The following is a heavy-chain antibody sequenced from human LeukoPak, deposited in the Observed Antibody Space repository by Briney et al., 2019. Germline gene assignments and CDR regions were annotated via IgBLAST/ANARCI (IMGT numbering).Heavy chain of an antibody. V-gene: IGHV1-2*02. J-gene: IGHJ4*02. CDR2: VNPNSGGT. CDR1: GYTFTGYY. Sequence: ASVKVSCKASGYTFTGYYMHWVRQAPGQGLEWMGWVNPNSGGTNYAQKFQGRVTMTRDTSISTAYMELSRLRSDDTAVYYCARGAIYDFWSGYWGIDYWGQGTLVTVSS. D-gene: IGHD3-3*01. CDR3: ARGAIYDFWSGYWGIDY.